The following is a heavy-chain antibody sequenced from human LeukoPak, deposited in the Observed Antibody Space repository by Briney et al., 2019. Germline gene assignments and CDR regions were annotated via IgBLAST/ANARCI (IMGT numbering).Heavy chain of an antibody. Sequence: GRSLRLSCAASGFTFSSYAMHWVHQAPGKGLEWVAVISYDGSNKYYADSVKGRFTISRDNSKNTLYLQMNSLRAEDTAVYYCASRKDTPHLPDYWGQGTLVTVSS. CDR2: ISYDGSNK. CDR1: GFTFSSYA. CDR3: ASRKDTPHLPDY. J-gene: IGHJ4*02. V-gene: IGHV3-30-3*01. D-gene: IGHD5-18*01.